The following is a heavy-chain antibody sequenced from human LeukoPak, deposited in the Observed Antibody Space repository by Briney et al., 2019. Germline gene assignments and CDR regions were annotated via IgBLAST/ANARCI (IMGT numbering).Heavy chain of an antibody. CDR3: AKLGQSGSSWLNWFDP. D-gene: IGHD6-13*01. CDR1: GDSLSRRYYY. Sequence: SETLSLTCTLSGDSLSRRYYYWGWSRQPPGKGLEWIGSVYYSGSTYNHPSLTVPLSLSVDTSKNQFCLKLRSLPAADPAVLVCAKLGQSGSSWLNWFDPWGEGTLVTVSS. CDR2: VYYSGST. J-gene: IGHJ5*02. V-gene: IGHV4-39*01.